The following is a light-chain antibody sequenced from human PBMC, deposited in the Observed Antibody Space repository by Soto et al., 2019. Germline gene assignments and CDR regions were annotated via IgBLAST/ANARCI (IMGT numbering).Light chain of an antibody. CDR1: QSVSSSY. V-gene: IGKV3-20*01. J-gene: IGKJ4*01. CDR2: GAS. CDR3: QQYDSSHLT. Sequence: DIVLTQSPGTLSLSPGERATLSCRASQSVSSSYLAWYQQKPGQAPRLLIYGASNRATGIPDRFSGSGSGTDFTLTISRLEPEDFAVYYCQQYDSSHLTLGGGTRWIS.